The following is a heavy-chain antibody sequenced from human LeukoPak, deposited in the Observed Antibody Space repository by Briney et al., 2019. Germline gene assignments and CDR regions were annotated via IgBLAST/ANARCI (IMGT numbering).Heavy chain of an antibody. CDR3: ARSLGPDYDYVWGSYRYNPPWFDP. V-gene: IGHV4-39*07. J-gene: IGHJ5*02. D-gene: IGHD3-16*02. CDR1: GGSIRSSYYY. Sequence: SETLSLTCTVSGGSIRSSYYYWGWIRQPPGKGLEWIGSIYDSGSTYYNPSLKSRVTISVDTSKNQFSLKLNSVTAADTAVYYCARSLGPDYDYVWGSYRYNPPWFDPWGQGTLVTVSS. CDR2: IYDSGST.